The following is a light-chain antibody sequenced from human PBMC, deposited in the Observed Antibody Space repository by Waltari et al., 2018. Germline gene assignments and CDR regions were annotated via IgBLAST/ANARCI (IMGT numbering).Light chain of an antibody. J-gene: IGKJ1*01. V-gene: IGKV3-20*01. CDR2: DAS. CDR3: QKYVSLPAT. Sequence: DIVLTQSPATLSLSPGERDTPSCRASQSVGRYLAWYQQKPGQAPRLLIYDASIRATGSPDRFSGSGSGTDFSLTSSRLEPEDFAVYYCQKYVSLPATFGQGTKVEIK. CDR1: QSVGRY.